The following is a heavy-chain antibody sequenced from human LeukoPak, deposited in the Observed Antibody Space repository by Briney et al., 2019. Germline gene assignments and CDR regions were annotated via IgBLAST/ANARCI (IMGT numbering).Heavy chain of an antibody. CDR3: AKDREAAAKEMDYFDY. V-gene: IGHV3-21*04. Sequence: GGSLRLSCAASGFIFSNSAMNWVRQAPGKGLEWVSSINTGSSHIYYADSVKGRFTISRDNSKNTLYLQMNSLRAEDTAVYYCAKDREAAAKEMDYFDYWGQGTLVTVSS. J-gene: IGHJ4*02. CDR1: GFIFSNSA. D-gene: IGHD6-13*01. CDR2: INTGSSHI.